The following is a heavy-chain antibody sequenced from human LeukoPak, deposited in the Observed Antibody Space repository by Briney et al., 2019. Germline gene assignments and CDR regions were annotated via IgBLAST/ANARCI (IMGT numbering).Heavy chain of an antibody. CDR1: GDSISNGAYY. Sequence: SKTLSLTCTVSGDSISNGAYYWGWVRQHPRKGLEWIGYIFYRGTTYYNPSLKSRVTISVDTSKNQFSLKLSSVTAADTAVYYCARHPFATPFDHWGRGTLVTVSS. J-gene: IGHJ4*02. CDR2: IFYRGTT. CDR3: ARHPFATPFDH. D-gene: IGHD2-15*01. V-gene: IGHV4-30-4*08.